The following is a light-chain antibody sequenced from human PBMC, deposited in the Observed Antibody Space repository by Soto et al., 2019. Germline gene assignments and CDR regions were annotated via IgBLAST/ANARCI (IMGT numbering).Light chain of an antibody. V-gene: IGLV2-8*01. CDR2: GVT. Sequence: QSALTQPPSASGSPGQSVTFSCTGTSSDVGRYDYVSWYQQHPGKAPKLLIYGVTKRPSGVPDRFSGSKSGNTASLTVSGLQAEDEAYYYCQSYDSSLSGWVFGGGTKLTVL. CDR3: QSYDSSLSGWV. CDR1: SSDVGRYDY. J-gene: IGLJ3*02.